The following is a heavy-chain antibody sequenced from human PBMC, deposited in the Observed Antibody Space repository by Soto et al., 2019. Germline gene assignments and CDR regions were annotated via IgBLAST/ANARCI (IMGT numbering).Heavy chain of an antibody. CDR2: IYHSGST. CDR1: GGSISSSNW. Sequence: PSETLSLTCAVSGGSISSSNWWSWVRQPPGKGLEWIGEIYHSGSTNYNPSLKSRVTISVDKSKNQFSLKLSSVTAADTAVYYCARDHLYSSGWSQPGFFPLLDYWGQGTLVTVSS. V-gene: IGHV4-4*02. D-gene: IGHD6-19*01. J-gene: IGHJ4*02. CDR3: ARDHLYSSGWSQPGFFPLLDY.